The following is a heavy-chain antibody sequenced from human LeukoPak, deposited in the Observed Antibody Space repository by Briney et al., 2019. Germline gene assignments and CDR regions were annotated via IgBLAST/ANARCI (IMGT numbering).Heavy chain of an antibody. CDR1: GGPFSGYY. J-gene: IGHJ4*02. V-gene: IGHV4-34*01. D-gene: IGHD6-13*01. CDR2: INHSGST. CDR3: ARRDSSSWSLFDY. Sequence: SETLSLTCAVYGGPFSGYYWSWIRQPPGKGLEWIGEINHSGSTNYNPSLKSRVTISVDTSKNHFSLKLSSVTAADTAIYYCARRDSSSWSLFDYWGQGTLVTVSS.